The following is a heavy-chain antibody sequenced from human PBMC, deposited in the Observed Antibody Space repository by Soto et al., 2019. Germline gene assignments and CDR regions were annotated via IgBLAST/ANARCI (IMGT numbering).Heavy chain of an antibody. V-gene: IGHV1-69*06. D-gene: IGHD3-10*01. Sequence: VASVKVCCKASGGTFSSYAISWVRQAPGQGLEWMGGIIPIFGTANYAQKFQGRVTITADKSTSTAYMELSSLRSEDTAVYYCARNSMVRGVIIAPKYNWFDPWGQGTLVTVSS. CDR3: ARNSMVRGVIIAPKYNWFDP. CDR1: GGTFSSYA. J-gene: IGHJ5*01. CDR2: IIPIFGTA.